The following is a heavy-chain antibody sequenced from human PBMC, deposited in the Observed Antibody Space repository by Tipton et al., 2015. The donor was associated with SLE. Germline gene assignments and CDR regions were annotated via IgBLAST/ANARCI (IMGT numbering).Heavy chain of an antibody. CDR3: AGELSPIYGMDV. V-gene: IGHV3-30*04. J-gene: IGHJ6*02. D-gene: IGHD3-16*02. CDR1: GFTFSSYA. CDR2: ISYDGSNK. Sequence: AVSGFTFSSYAMHWVRQAPGKGLEWVAVISYDGSNKYYADSVKGRFTISRDNSKNTLYLQMNSLRAEDTAVYYCAGELSPIYGMDVWGQGTTVTFSS.